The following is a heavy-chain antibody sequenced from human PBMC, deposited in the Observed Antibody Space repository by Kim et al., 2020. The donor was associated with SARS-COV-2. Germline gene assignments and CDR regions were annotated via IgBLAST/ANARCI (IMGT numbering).Heavy chain of an antibody. Sequence: GGSLRLSCAASGFTFSSYAMSWVRQAPGKGLEWVSAISGSGGSTYYADSVKARFTISRDNSKNTLYLQMNSLRAEDTAVYYCAKGLRGSGSFDYWGQGTLVTVSS. CDR2: ISGSGGST. D-gene: IGHD3-10*01. J-gene: IGHJ4*02. V-gene: IGHV3-23*01. CDR1: GFTFSSYA. CDR3: AKGLRGSGSFDY.